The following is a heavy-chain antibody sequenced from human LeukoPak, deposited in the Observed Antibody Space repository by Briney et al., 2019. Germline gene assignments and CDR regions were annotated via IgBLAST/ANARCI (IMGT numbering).Heavy chain of an antibody. Sequence: ASVKVSCKASGYTFTSYGISWVRQAPGQGLEWMGWVSAYNGNTNYAQKLQGRVTMTTDTSTSTAYMELRSLRSDDTAVYYCARDNYYGSGGDAFDIWGQGTMVTVSS. CDR3: ARDNYYGSGGDAFDI. J-gene: IGHJ3*02. D-gene: IGHD3-10*01. V-gene: IGHV1-18*01. CDR2: VSAYNGNT. CDR1: GYTFTSYG.